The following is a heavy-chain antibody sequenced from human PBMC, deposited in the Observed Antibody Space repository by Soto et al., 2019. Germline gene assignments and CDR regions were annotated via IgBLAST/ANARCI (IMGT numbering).Heavy chain of an antibody. V-gene: IGHV3-23*01. J-gene: IGHJ1*01. Sequence: EAQLLESGGGLVQPGGSLRLSCAASGFTFSSYAMSWVRQAPGKGLEWVSAISGSGGSTYYADSVKGRFTISRDNSKNTLYLQMNSLRAEDTAVYYCAKVKSSGWYTEYFQHWGQGTLVTVSS. D-gene: IGHD6-19*01. CDR2: ISGSGGST. CDR1: GFTFSSYA. CDR3: AKVKSSGWYTEYFQH.